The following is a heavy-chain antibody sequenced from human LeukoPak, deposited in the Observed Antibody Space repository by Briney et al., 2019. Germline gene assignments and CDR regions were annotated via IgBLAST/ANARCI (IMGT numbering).Heavy chain of an antibody. J-gene: IGHJ3*02. CDR2: IYPGDSDT. Sequence: GESLKISCKGSGYSFTTYWIGWVRQMPGKGLEWMGIIYPGDSDTRYSPSFQGQVTISADKSISTAYLQWSSLKASDTAMYYCARFPPEPKWFGELFGAFDIWGQGTMVTVSS. CDR1: GYSFTTYW. V-gene: IGHV5-51*01. D-gene: IGHD3-10*01. CDR3: ARFPPEPKWFGELFGAFDI.